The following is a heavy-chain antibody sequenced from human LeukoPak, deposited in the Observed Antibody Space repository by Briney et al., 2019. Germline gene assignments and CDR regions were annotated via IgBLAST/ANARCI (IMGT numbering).Heavy chain of an antibody. CDR1: GYSFTSYW. D-gene: IGHD2-15*01. J-gene: IGHJ4*02. Sequence: GESLKISCKGSGYSFTSYWIGWVRQMPGKGLEWMGIIYPVDSDTRYSPSFQGQVTISADQSISTAYLQWSSLKASDPAMYYCARHRSYCSGGSCRLHYFDYWGQGTLVTVSS. CDR3: ARHRSYCSGGSCRLHYFDY. CDR2: IYPVDSDT. V-gene: IGHV5-51*01.